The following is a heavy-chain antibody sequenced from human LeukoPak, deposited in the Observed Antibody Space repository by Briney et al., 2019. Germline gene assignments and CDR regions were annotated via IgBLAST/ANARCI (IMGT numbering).Heavy chain of an antibody. CDR2: ISAYNGNT. J-gene: IGHJ4*02. D-gene: IGHD6-13*01. Sequence: ASVKVSCKASGYTFTSYGISWVRQAPGQGLEWMGWISAYNGNTNYAQKLQGRVTMTTDTSTSTVYMELRSLRSEDTAVYYCASTDGAAAHPRRPLDYWGQGTLVTVSS. V-gene: IGHV1-18*01. CDR1: GYTFTSYG. CDR3: ASTDGAAAHPRRPLDY.